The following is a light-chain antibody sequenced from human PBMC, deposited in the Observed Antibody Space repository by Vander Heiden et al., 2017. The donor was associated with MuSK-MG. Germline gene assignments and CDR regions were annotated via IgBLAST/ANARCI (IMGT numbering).Light chain of an antibody. CDR1: ALPTKY. J-gene: IGLJ2*01. V-gene: IGLV3-10*01. Sequence: SYELTQPPSVSVSPGQTARITCSGDALPTKYAYWYQQKSGQAPVLVIYEDNRRPSGIPERFSASSSGTMATLTISGAQMEDEAVYYCYSSDSSANHRVFGGGTKLTVL. CDR3: YSSDSSANHRV. CDR2: EDN.